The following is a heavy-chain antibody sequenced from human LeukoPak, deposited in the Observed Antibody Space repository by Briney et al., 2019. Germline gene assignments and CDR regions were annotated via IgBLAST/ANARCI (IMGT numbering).Heavy chain of an antibody. CDR2: ISAYNGNT. Sequence: ASVKVSCKASGYTFTSYGISWVRQAPGQGLEWMGWISAYNGNTNYAQKLQGRVTMTTDTSTSTAYMELRSLRSDDTAVYYCASVNSSGYLWEFDYWGQGTLVTVSS. V-gene: IGHV1-18*01. CDR1: GYTFTSYG. D-gene: IGHD3-22*01. J-gene: IGHJ4*02. CDR3: ASVNSSGYLWEFDY.